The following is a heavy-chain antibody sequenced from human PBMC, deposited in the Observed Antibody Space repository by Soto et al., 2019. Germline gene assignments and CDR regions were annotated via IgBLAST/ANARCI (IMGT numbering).Heavy chain of an antibody. CDR1: GFALSSYE. CDR3: VRHRAYDYDRSGRGSFDS. CDR2: ISSSGLNI. V-gene: IGHV3-48*03. D-gene: IGHD3-22*01. Sequence: DVQLVESGGGSVRPGGSLNVSCATSGFALSSYELSWVRQAPGQGLEWVAYISSSGLNIYYADSVKGRFSISRDKAKNLVYLKMHSLRAEETAIYFCVRHRAYDYDRSGRGSFDSWGQGTQVTVSS. J-gene: IGHJ4*02.